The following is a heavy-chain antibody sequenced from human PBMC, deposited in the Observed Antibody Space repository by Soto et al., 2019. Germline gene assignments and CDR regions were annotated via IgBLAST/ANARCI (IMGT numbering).Heavy chain of an antibody. Sequence: QVQLVESGGGVVQPGRSLRLSCAASGFTFSSYSMHWVRQAPGKGLEWVAVISYDGSNKYYADSVKGRFTISRDNSKNTLYLQMNSLRAEDTAVYYCAKDIEYYDFWSGLYMDVWGKGTTVTVSS. D-gene: IGHD3-3*01. CDR3: AKDIEYYDFWSGLYMDV. J-gene: IGHJ6*03. V-gene: IGHV3-30*18. CDR2: ISYDGSNK. CDR1: GFTFSSYS.